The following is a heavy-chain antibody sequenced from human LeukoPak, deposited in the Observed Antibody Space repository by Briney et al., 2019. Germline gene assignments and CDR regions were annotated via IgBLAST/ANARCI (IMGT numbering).Heavy chain of an antibody. Sequence: SETLSLTCTVSGGSISSSSYYWGWIRQPPGKVLEWIGSIYYSGSTYYNPSLKSRVTISVDTSKNQFSLKLSSVTAADTAVYYCARQPIVVVTATTFPISRYFDYWGQGTLVTVSS. CDR1: GGSISSSSYY. CDR2: IYYSGST. D-gene: IGHD2-21*02. V-gene: IGHV4-39*01. CDR3: ARQPIVVVTATTFPISRYFDY. J-gene: IGHJ4*02.